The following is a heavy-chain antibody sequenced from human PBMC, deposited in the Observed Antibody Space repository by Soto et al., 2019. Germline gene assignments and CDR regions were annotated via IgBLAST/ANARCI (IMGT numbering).Heavy chain of an antibody. J-gene: IGHJ5*02. CDR3: AHEKSELIAARPFWFDP. V-gene: IGHV2-5*02. D-gene: IGHD6-6*01. CDR1: GFSLSTSGVG. Sequence: SGPTLVNPTQTLTLTCTFSGFSLSTSGVGVGWIRQPPGKALEWLALIYWDDDKRYSPSLKSRLTITKDTSKNQVVLTMTNMDPVDTATYYCAHEKSELIAARPFWFDPWGQGTLVTVSS. CDR2: IYWDDDK.